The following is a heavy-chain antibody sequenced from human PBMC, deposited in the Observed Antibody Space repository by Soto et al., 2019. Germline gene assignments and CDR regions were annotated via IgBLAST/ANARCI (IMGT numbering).Heavy chain of an antibody. Sequence: PSETLSLTCTVSGGSISSGGYYWSWIRQHPGKGLEWIGYIYYSGSTYYNPSLKSRVTISVDTSKNQFSLKLSSVTAADTAVYYCARLMVPYYYYGMDVWGQGTTVTVSS. V-gene: IGHV4-31*03. D-gene: IGHD2-8*01. CDR2: IYYSGST. CDR1: GGSISSGGYY. CDR3: ARLMVPYYYYGMDV. J-gene: IGHJ6*02.